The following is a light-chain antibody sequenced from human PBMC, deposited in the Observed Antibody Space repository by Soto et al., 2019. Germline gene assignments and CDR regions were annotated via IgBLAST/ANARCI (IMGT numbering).Light chain of an antibody. Sequence: EVVMTQSPATLSVSPGERATLSCRVSRGIGSTLAWYQQKPGQTPRLLIYDTSTRATGVPARFIGSASGTEITITITSLHSEDLAIYYCHHYVTWPLPFGGGTRVGNK. CDR2: DTS. CDR1: RGIGST. V-gene: IGKV3-15*01. J-gene: IGKJ4*01. CDR3: HHYVTWPLP.